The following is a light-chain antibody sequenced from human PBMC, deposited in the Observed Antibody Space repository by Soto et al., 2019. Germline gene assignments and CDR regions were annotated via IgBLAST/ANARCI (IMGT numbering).Light chain of an antibody. J-gene: IGKJ4*01. Sequence: EIVLTQSPGTLSLSPGERATLSCRASQSVSSSYLAWYQQKPGQAPRLLIYGASSRATGIPDRFSGSGSGTDFTLTISRLEPEYFAVYYCQQDGSSPPTFGGGTKVEIK. CDR1: QSVSSSY. CDR2: GAS. V-gene: IGKV3-20*01. CDR3: QQDGSSPPT.